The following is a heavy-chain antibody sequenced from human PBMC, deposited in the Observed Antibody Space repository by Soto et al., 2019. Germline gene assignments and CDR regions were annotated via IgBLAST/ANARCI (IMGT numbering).Heavy chain of an antibody. V-gene: IGHV1-8*01. D-gene: IGHD2-15*01. CDR2: MNPNSGET. CDR1: GYTFTDYD. CDR3: ARVAVAARPRWYNWFDP. J-gene: IGHJ5*02. Sequence: QEQLVQSGAEVKKPGASVKVSCKTSGYTFTDYDINWVRQATGQGLEWIGWMNPNSGETGYAQKFQGRVTMTRSAPLSTAYVELSSLRSEDTAVYYCARVAVAARPRWYNWFDPWGQGTLVTVSS.